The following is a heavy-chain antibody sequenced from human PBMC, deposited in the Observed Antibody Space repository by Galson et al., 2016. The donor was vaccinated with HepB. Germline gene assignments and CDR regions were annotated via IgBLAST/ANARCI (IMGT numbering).Heavy chain of an antibody. D-gene: IGHD1-14*01. J-gene: IGHJ5*02. V-gene: IGHV3-7*01. CDR2: IKLDGREK. Sequence: SLRLSCAASGFTFRTYAMSWVRQAPGKGLELVANIKLDGREKYYVDSVKGRFTISRDNAKNSVYLQMNRLRAEDTAVYYCARFWHTTKKFDPWGQGTLVTVSS. CDR1: GFTFRTYA. CDR3: ARFWHTTKKFDP.